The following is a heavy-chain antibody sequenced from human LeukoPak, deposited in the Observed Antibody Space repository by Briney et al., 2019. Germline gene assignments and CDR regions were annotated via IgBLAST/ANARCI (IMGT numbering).Heavy chain of an antibody. J-gene: IGHJ4*02. CDR3: VREVAYGSGSYYDY. V-gene: IGHV3-64D*06. CDR2: ISSNGRST. CDR1: GFTFSSYA. Sequence: GGSLRLSCSASGFTFSSYAMHWVRQAPGKGLEYVSAISSNGRSTYYADSVKGRFTISRDNSKNTLYLQMSSLRAEDTAVYYCVREVAYGSGSYYDYWGQGTLVTVSS. D-gene: IGHD3-10*01.